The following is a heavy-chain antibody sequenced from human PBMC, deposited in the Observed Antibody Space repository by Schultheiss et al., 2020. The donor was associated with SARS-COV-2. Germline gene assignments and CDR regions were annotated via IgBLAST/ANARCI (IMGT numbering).Heavy chain of an antibody. Sequence: GGSLRLSCKGSGYSFTNYWIGWVRQMPGKGLEWMGIIYPGDSDTRYSPSFQGQVTISADKSISTAYLQWSSLKASDSAMYYCARRSGSYRHDAFDIWGQGTTVTVSS. D-gene: IGHD1-26*01. CDR1: GYSFTNYW. V-gene: IGHV5-51*01. CDR3: ARRSGSYRHDAFDI. CDR2: IYPGDSDT. J-gene: IGHJ3*02.